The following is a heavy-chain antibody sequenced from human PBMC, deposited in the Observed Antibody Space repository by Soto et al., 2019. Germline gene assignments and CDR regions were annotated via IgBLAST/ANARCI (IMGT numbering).Heavy chain of an antibody. V-gene: IGHV3-23*01. CDR3: AKYRRSRSYYESAGHYNN. Sequence: EVQLLESGGGLVQPGGSLRLSCVASGFTFKTYDMSWVRQAPGKGLEWVSGISGSGAITYYADSVRGRFTISRDNSKNTLYRQLNSLRAEDTGIYYCAKYRRSRSYYESAGHYNNWGQETLGTDSS. CDR2: ISGSGAIT. CDR1: GFTFKTYD. D-gene: IGHD3-9*01. J-gene: IGHJ4*02.